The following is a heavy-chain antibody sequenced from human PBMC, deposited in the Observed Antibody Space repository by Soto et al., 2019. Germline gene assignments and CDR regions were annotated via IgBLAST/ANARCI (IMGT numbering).Heavy chain of an antibody. D-gene: IGHD2-2*01. CDR3: TTALGSCSSTSCYAYYFDY. J-gene: IGHJ4*02. V-gene: IGHV3-15*07. CDR2: IKSKTDGGTT. Sequence: PGGSLRLSCAASGFTFSNAWMNWVRQAPGKGLEWVGRIKSKTDGGTTDYAAPVKGRFTISRDDSKNTLYLQMNSLKTEDTAVYYCTTALGSCSSTSCYAYYFDYWGQGTLVTVSS. CDR1: GFTFSNAW.